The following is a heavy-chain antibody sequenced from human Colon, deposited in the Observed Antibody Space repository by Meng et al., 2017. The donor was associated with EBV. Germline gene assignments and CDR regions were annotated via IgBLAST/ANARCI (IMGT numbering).Heavy chain of an antibody. D-gene: IGHD6-19*01. J-gene: IGHJ4*02. CDR3: ARRLAALDY. CDR2: INYSGNT. V-gene: IGHV4-34*01. CDR1: GGSFRGYY. Sequence: QVQLQQWGAGLLKLSETLSLSCAVYGGSFRGYYWTWIRQPPGKGLEWVAEINYSGNTNYSPSLKSRVTISIDTSKNQFSLKLSSVTAADTAIYYCARRLAALDYWGQGTLGTVAS.